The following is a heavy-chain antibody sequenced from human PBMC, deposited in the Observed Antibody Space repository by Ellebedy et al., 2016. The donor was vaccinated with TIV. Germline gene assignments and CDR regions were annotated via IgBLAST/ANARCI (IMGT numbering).Heavy chain of an antibody. Sequence: PGGSLRLSCVASGFRFSSSAMSWVRQAPGKGLEWVAAISRTGGMTYFADSCKGRFSISRDNSKNTVDLQLNNLRVDDTAIYFCAKEGVYSYGYADYFDFWGPGTLVTVSS. V-gene: IGHV3-23*01. CDR2: ISRTGGMT. CDR3: AKEGVYSYGYADYFDF. CDR1: GFRFSSSA. D-gene: IGHD5-18*01. J-gene: IGHJ4*02.